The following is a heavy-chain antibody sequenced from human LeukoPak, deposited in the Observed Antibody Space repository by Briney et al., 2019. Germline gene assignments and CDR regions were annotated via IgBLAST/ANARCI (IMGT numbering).Heavy chain of an antibody. J-gene: IGHJ4*02. CDR1: GGSISSGSYY. Sequence: SETLSLTCSVSGGSISSGSYYWSWIRQPAGRGLEWIERIYTSGSTNYNPSLKSRVTISVDTSKNQFSLKLSSVTAADTAVYYCARSASLLRGYSYDTASFDYWGQGTLVSVSS. CDR2: IYTSGST. V-gene: IGHV4-61*02. D-gene: IGHD5-18*01. CDR3: ARSASLLRGYSYDTASFDY.